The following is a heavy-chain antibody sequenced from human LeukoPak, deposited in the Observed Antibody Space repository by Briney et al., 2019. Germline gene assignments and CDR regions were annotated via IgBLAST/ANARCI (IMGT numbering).Heavy chain of an antibody. CDR1: GFTVSSNY. V-gene: IGHV3-66*02. CDR3: ASRDIVVVVAEVYYGMDV. D-gene: IGHD2-15*01. Sequence: QSGGSLRLSCAASGFTVSSNYVSWVRQAPGRGVERGSVLYSGGSTYYAASVKGRFTISRDNSKNTLYLQMNSLRAEDTAVYYCASRDIVVVVAEVYYGMDVWGQGTTVTVSS. CDR2: LYSGGST. J-gene: IGHJ6*02.